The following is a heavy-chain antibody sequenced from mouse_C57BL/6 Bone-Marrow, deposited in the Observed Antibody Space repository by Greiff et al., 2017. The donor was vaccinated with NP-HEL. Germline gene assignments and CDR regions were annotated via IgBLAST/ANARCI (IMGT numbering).Heavy chain of an antibody. CDR1: GFTFSDYG. V-gene: IGHV5-17*01. Sequence: DVMLVESGGGLVKPGGSLKLSCAASGFTFSDYGMHWVRQAPEKGLEWVAYISSGSSTIYYADTVKGRFTISRDNAKNTLYLQMTSLRSEDTAMYYCARPGPYYYGSSYCDYWGQGTTLTVSS. J-gene: IGHJ2*01. D-gene: IGHD1-1*01. CDR2: ISSGSSTI. CDR3: ARPGPYYYGSSYCDY.